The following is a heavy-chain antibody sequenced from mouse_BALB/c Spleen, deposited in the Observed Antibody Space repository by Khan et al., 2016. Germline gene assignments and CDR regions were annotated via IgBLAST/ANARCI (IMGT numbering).Heavy chain of an antibody. CDR2: ISYSGST. Sequence: VQLKESGPGLVKPSQSLSLTCTVTGYSITSDCAWNWIRQFPGNKLEWMGYISYSGSTSYNPSLKSRISITRDTSKNQFFLQLNSVTTEDTATYYCARSIMANWGQGTTLTVSS. V-gene: IGHV3-2*02. J-gene: IGHJ2*01. CDR1: GYSITSDCA. CDR3: ARSIMAN.